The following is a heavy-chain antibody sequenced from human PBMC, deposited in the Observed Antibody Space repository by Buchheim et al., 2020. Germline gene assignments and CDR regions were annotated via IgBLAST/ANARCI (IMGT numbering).Heavy chain of an antibody. V-gene: IGHV1-46*01. Sequence: QVQLVQSGAEVKKPGASVKVSCKASGYTFTSYYMHWVRQAPGQGLEWMGIINPSGGSTSYAQKFQGRVTMTRDTPMITFYMELSSLRSEDTAVYYCARGVAVAGDGAEVVSPFDYWGQGTL. CDR3: ARGVAVAGDGAEVVSPFDY. CDR1: GYTFTSYY. D-gene: IGHD6-19*01. J-gene: IGHJ4*02. CDR2: INPSGGST.